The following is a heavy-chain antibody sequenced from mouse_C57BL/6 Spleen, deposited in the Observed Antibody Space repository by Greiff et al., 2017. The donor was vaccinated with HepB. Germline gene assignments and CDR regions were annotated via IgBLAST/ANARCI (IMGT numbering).Heavy chain of an antibody. CDR2: ISDGGSYT. D-gene: IGHD2-4*01. J-gene: IGHJ4*01. Sequence: EVNLVESGGGLVKPGGSLKLSCAASGFTFSSYAMSWVRQTPEKRLEWVATISDGGSYTYYPDNVKGRFTISRDNAKNNLYLQMSHLKSEDTAMYYCARGGIRGAMDYWGQGTSVTVSS. CDR3: ARGGIRGAMDY. V-gene: IGHV5-4*03. CDR1: GFTFSSYA.